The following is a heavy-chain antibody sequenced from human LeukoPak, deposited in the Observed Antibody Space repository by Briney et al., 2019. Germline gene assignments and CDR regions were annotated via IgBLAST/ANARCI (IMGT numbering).Heavy chain of an antibody. Sequence: GGSLRLSCAASGFTFSNYRLSWVRRAPGKGLEWVANIKQDGSEKYYVDSVKGRFTISRDNAKNLLYLQMNSLRVEDTAMYYCARELVQNLDPWGQGTLVTVSS. V-gene: IGHV3-7*05. J-gene: IGHJ5*02. CDR3: ARELVQNLDP. D-gene: IGHD6-13*01. CDR1: GFTFSNYR. CDR2: IKQDGSEK.